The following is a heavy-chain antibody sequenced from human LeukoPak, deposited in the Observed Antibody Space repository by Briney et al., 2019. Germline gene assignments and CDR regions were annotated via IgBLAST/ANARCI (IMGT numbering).Heavy chain of an antibody. J-gene: IGHJ4*02. D-gene: IGHD6-13*01. CDR1: GGTFSSYA. V-gene: IGHV1-69*04. CDR3: ARGFSSSSWYLGY. CDR2: IIPILGIA. Sequence: GASVKVSCKASGGTFSSYAISWVRQAPGQGLEWMGRIIPILGIANYAQKFQGRVTITADKSTSTAYMELSSLRSEDTAVYYCARGFSSSSWYLGYWGQGTLVTVSS.